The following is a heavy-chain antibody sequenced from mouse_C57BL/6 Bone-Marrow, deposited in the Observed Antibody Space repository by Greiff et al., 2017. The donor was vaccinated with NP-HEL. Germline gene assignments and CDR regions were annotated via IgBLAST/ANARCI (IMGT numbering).Heavy chain of an antibody. V-gene: IGHV5-9*01. Sequence: DVKLVESGGGLVKPGGSLKLSCAASGFTFSSYTMSWVRQTPEKRLEWVATISGGGGNTYYPDSVKGRFTISRDNAKNTLYLQMSSLRSEDTALYYCARLDYGLFDYWGQGTTLTVSS. CDR3: ARLDYGLFDY. CDR1: GFTFSSYT. CDR2: ISGGGGNT. D-gene: IGHD1-1*01. J-gene: IGHJ2*01.